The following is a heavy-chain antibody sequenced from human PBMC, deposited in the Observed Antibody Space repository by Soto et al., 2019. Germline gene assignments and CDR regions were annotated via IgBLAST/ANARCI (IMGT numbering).Heavy chain of an antibody. D-gene: IGHD2-2*01. Sequence: ASVKVSCKASGYTFTGYYMHWVRQAPGQGFEWMGWINPNSGGTNYAQKFQGWVTMTRDTSISTAYMELSRLRSDDTAVYYCARADIVVVPAAKEYYYYGMDVWGQGTTVTVSS. V-gene: IGHV1-2*04. CDR1: GYTFTGYY. CDR3: ARADIVVVPAAKEYYYYGMDV. CDR2: INPNSGGT. J-gene: IGHJ6*02.